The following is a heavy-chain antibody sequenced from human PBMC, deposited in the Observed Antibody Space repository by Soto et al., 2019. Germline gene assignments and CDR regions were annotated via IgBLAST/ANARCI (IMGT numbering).Heavy chain of an antibody. CDR2: INWDDDE. CDR3: ARIRGDGYNIDY. D-gene: IGHD5-12*01. V-gene: IGHV2-70*01. Sequence: SGPTLVNPTQTLTLTCTFSAFSLSTSGMCVTWIRQPPGKALERLALINWDDDEYFNTSLKTRLTISKDTSKNQVVLTMTNMDPVDTATYYCARIRGDGYNIDYWGQGTLVTVS. CDR1: AFSLSTSGMC. J-gene: IGHJ4*02.